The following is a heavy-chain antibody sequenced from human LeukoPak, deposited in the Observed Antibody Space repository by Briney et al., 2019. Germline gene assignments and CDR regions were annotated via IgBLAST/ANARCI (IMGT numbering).Heavy chain of an antibody. V-gene: IGHV4-59*01. CDR1: GGSISSYY. Sequence: SETLSLTCPVSGGSISSYYWSWIRQPPGKGLEWIGYIYYSGSTNYNPSLKSRVTISVDTSKNQFSLKLSSVTAADTAVYYCARVTTHIVVVTASDAFDIWGQGTMVTVSS. J-gene: IGHJ3*02. CDR2: IYYSGST. CDR3: ARVTTHIVVVTASDAFDI. D-gene: IGHD2-21*02.